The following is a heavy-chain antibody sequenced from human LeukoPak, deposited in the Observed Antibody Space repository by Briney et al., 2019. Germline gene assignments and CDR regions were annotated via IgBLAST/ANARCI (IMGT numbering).Heavy chain of an antibody. V-gene: IGHV4-59*08. D-gene: IGHD1/OR15-1a*01. CDR3: ARSIIGTRSKFDY. CDR1: GVSISTYY. J-gene: IGHJ4*02. CDR2: ISYSGST. Sequence: SETLSLTCTGSGVSISTYYWSWIRQPPGKGLKWIGYISYSGSTNYNPSLKSRVTISLDTSKTPFALKHSSVTAAATAVYYSARSIIGTRSKFDYWGQGTLVTVSS.